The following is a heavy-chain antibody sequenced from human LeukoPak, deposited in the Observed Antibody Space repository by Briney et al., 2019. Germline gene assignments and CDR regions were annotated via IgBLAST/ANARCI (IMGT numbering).Heavy chain of an antibody. CDR3: ASRKLGNDY. CDR1: GGSVTDYY. Sequence: PSETLSLTCNVSGGSVTDYYWSWIRQAPGKGLEWIGYIYYTGTSYNPSLKIRVTISADTSKNQFSLKLISVTAADTAVYYCASRKLGNDYWGQGTLVTVSS. D-gene: IGHD7-27*01. J-gene: IGHJ4*02. CDR2: IYYTGT. V-gene: IGHV4-59*02.